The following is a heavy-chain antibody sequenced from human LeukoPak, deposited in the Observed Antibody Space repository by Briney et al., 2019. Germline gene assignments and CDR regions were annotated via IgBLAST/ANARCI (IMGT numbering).Heavy chain of an antibody. CDR2: INHSGST. CDR1: GGSFSGYY. Sequence: SETLSLTCAVYGGSFSGYYWSWIRQPPGKGLEWIGEINHSGSTNYNPSLKSRVTISVDTSKNQFSLKLSSVTAADTAVYYCATINPYYYYGMDVWGQGTTVTVSS. V-gene: IGHV4-34*01. J-gene: IGHJ6*02. D-gene: IGHD1-14*01. CDR3: ATINPYYYYGMDV.